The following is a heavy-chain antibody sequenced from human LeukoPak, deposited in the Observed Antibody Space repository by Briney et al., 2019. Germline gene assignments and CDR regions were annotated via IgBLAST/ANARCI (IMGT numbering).Heavy chain of an antibody. Sequence: PGGSLRLSCAASGFTFSTYGMHWVRQAPGKGLEWVAFIRYDGTNKYYADSVKGRFTISRDNSKNTLYLQMNSLRAEDTAVYYCARDDAFDIWGQGTMVTVSS. CDR3: ARDDAFDI. J-gene: IGHJ3*02. V-gene: IGHV3-30*02. CDR2: IRYDGTNK. CDR1: GFTFSTYG.